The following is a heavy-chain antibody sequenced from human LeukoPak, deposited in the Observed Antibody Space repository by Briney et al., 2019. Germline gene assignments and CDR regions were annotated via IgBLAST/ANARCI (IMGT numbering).Heavy chain of an antibody. D-gene: IGHD2-21*02. CDR3: AKVRYCGGDCYSNVDY. V-gene: IGHV3-11*01. J-gene: IGHJ4*02. CDR1: GFTFSDYY. CDR2: ISSSGSTI. Sequence: GGSLRLSCAASGFTFSDYYMSWIRQAPGKGLEWVSYISSSGSTIYYADSVKGRFTISRDNSKNTLYLQMNSLRAEDTAVYYCAKVRYCGGDCYSNVDYWGQGTLVTVSS.